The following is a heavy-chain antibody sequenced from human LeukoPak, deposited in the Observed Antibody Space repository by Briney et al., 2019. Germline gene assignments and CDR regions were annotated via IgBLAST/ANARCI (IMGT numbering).Heavy chain of an antibody. D-gene: IGHD3-22*01. V-gene: IGHV1-69*13. Sequence: SVKVSCKASGGSFSGYAISCVRQAPGQGLDWMGGIIPIFGTANYAQRFQGRVTITADESTRTAYMELRTLRSEDTAIYYCARGSGETGGYYYVYWGRGTPVTVSS. CDR3: ARGSGETGGYYYVY. J-gene: IGHJ4*02. CDR2: IIPIFGTA. CDR1: GGSFSGYA.